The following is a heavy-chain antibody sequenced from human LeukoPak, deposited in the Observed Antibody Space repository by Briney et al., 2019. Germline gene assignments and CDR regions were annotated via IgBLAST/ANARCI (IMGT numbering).Heavy chain of an antibody. J-gene: IGHJ5*02. CDR1: GYTFTGYY. D-gene: IGHD2-2*01. CDR2: INPNSGGT. Sequence: GASVKVSCKASGYTFTGYYMHWVRQAPGQGLERMGWINPNSGGTNYAQKFQGRVTMTRDTSISTAYMELSRLRSDDTAVYYCARGDIVVVPAARTNWFDPWGQGTLVTVSS. CDR3: ARGDIVVVPAARTNWFDP. V-gene: IGHV1-2*02.